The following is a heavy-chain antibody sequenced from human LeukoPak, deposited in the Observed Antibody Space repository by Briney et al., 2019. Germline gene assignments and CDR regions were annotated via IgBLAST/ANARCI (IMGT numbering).Heavy chain of an antibody. CDR3: QRTAYDILTGEIHNWFDP. CDR2: FDPEDGET. J-gene: IGHJ5*02. CDR1: GYTLTELA. Sequence: ASVKVSCKVSGYTLTELAMHWVRQAPGKGLEWMGGFDPEDGETIYAQKFPGRVTMTEDTSTDTAYMELSSLRSEDTAVYFCQRTAYDILTGEIHNWFDPWGQGTLVTVSS. D-gene: IGHD3-9*01. V-gene: IGHV1-24*01.